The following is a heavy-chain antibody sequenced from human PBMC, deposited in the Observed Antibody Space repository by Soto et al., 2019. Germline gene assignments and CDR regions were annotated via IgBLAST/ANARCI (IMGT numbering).Heavy chain of an antibody. Sequence: GASLKISCKGSGYSFTSYWISWVRQMPGKGLEWMGRIDPSDSYTNYSPSFQGHVTISADKSISTAYLQWSSLKASDTAMYYCARQGGEKDYFDYWGQGTLVTVSS. CDR2: IDPSDSYT. CDR1: GYSFTSYW. V-gene: IGHV5-10-1*01. D-gene: IGHD2-21*01. CDR3: ARQGGEKDYFDY. J-gene: IGHJ4*02.